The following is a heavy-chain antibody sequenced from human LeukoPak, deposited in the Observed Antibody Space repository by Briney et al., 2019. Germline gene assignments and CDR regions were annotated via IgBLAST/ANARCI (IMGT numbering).Heavy chain of an antibody. CDR1: GFTFSNSW. J-gene: IGHJ6*02. V-gene: IGHV3-74*01. CDR2: INTDGTST. CDR3: ARPQQGGTTRSHGLDV. Sequence: PGGSLRLSCAASGFTFSNSWMQWVRQVPGGGLVWVSRINTDGTSTSYADSVRGRFIISRDNAKNTLYLQMNSLRAEDTAVYYCARPQQGGTTRSHGLDVWGQGTTVTVSS. D-gene: IGHD2-2*01.